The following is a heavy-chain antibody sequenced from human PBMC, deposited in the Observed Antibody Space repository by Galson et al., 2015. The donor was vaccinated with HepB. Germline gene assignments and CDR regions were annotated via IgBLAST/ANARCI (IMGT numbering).Heavy chain of an antibody. CDR2: ISSNGGST. CDR1: GFTFSSYA. J-gene: IGHJ4*02. Sequence: CAASGFTFSSYAMHWVRQAPGKGLEYVSAISSNGGSTYYADSVKGRFTISRDNSKNTLYLQMSSLRAEDTAVYYCVKTKYCSSTSCYTNYFDYWGQGTLVTVSS. V-gene: IGHV3-64D*06. CDR3: VKTKYCSSTSCYTNYFDY. D-gene: IGHD2-2*02.